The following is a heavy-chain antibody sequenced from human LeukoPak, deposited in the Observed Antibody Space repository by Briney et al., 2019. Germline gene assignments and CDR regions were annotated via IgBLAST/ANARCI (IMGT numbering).Heavy chain of an antibody. CDR3: AREAGCFDTTSCFERFFDF. J-gene: IGHJ4*02. D-gene: IGHD2-2*01. CDR1: GFIFSDYA. V-gene: IGHV3-30*04. CDR2: ITYDGNTK. Sequence: GRPLRLSCGATGFIFSDYAIHWVRQAPGKGLEWLAVITYDGNTKLYADSVRGRFTISRDNSKNTLYLQMNSLRADDTAVYYCAREAGCFDTTSCFERFFDFWGQGTLVTVSS.